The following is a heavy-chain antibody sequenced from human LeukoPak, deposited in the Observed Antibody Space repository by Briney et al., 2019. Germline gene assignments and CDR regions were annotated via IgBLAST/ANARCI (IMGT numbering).Heavy chain of an antibody. CDR3: ARDGYYASGSYFHAFDI. Sequence: GGSLRLSCAASGFTFSSYSMNWVRQAPGKGLEWVSSISSSRSYIYYADSVKGRFTISRDNARNSLYLQMNSLRAEDTAVYYCARDGYYASGSYFHAFDIWGQGTMVTVSS. CDR1: GFTFSSYS. J-gene: IGHJ3*02. V-gene: IGHV3-21*01. CDR2: ISSSRSYI. D-gene: IGHD3-10*01.